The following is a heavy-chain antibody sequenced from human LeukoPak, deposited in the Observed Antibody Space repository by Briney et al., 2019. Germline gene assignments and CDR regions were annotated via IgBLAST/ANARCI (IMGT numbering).Heavy chain of an antibody. J-gene: IGHJ4*02. CDR3: AKGRYYNILTGYYVRRGLDY. D-gene: IGHD3-9*01. CDR2: IRYDGSNK. Sequence: GGSLRLSCAASGFTFSSYGMHWVRQAPGKGLEWVAFIRYDGSNKYYADSVKGRFTISRDNSKNTLYLQMNSLRAEDTALYYCAKGRYYNILTGYYVRRGLDYWGQGTLVTVSS. V-gene: IGHV3-30*02. CDR1: GFTFSSYG.